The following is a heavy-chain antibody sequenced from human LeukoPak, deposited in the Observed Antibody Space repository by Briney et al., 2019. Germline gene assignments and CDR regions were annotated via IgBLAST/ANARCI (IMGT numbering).Heavy chain of an antibody. V-gene: IGHV1-8*01. CDR1: GYTFTRYD. Sequence: ASVKVSCKASGYTFTRYDINWVRQATGQGLEWMGWMNPNSGNTGYAQKFQGRVTMIRNTSISTAYMELSSLTSEDTAVYYCARVRITMVRGAPYYMDVWGKGTTVTVSS. D-gene: IGHD3-10*01. CDR3: ARVRITMVRGAPYYMDV. J-gene: IGHJ6*03. CDR2: MNPNSGNT.